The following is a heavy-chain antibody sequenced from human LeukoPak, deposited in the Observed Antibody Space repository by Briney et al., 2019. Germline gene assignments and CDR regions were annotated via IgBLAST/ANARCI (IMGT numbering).Heavy chain of an antibody. J-gene: IGHJ4*02. V-gene: IGHV4-59*08. CDR3: ARHGYSYGTDY. D-gene: IGHD5-18*01. Sequence: PSETLSLTCTVSGGSISSYYWSWIRQPPGKGLEWIGYIYYGGSTNYNPSLKSRVTISVDTSKNQFSLKLSSVTAADTAVYYCARHGYSYGTDYWGQGTLVTVSS. CDR2: IYYGGST. CDR1: GGSISSYY.